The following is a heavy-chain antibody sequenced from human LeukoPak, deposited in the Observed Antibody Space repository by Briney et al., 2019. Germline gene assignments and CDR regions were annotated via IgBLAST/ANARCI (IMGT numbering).Heavy chain of an antibody. V-gene: IGHV1-69*06. CDR1: GGTFSSYA. D-gene: IGHD2-8*01. Sequence: SVKVSCKASGGTFSSYAISWVRQAPGQGLEWMGGIIPIFGTANYAQKFQGRVTITADKSTSTAYMELSSLRSEDTAVYYCAGLVQRPIVRGGGMDVWGKGTTVTVSS. CDR3: AGLVQRPIVRGGGMDV. CDR2: IIPIFGTA. J-gene: IGHJ6*03.